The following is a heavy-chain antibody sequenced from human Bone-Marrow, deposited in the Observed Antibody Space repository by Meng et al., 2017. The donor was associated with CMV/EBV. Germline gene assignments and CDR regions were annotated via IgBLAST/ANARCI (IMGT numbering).Heavy chain of an antibody. J-gene: IGHJ6*02. CDR2: ISSSSSYI. Sequence: GESLKISCAASGFTFSSYSMNWVRQAPGKGLEWVSSISSSSSYIYYADSVKGRFTISRDNAKNSLYLQMNSLRAEDTAVYYCARDGTVGASRGVYYYYYGMDVWGQGTTVTVSS. V-gene: IGHV3-21*01. D-gene: IGHD1-26*01. CDR3: ARDGTVGASRGVYYYYYGMDV. CDR1: GFTFSSYS.